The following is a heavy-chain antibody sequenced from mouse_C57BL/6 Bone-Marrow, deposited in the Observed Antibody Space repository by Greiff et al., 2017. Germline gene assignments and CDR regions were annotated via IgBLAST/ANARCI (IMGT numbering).Heavy chain of an antibody. J-gene: IGHJ1*03. V-gene: IGHV1-63*01. D-gene: IGHD2-1*01. CDR3: ARRYYGNWYFDV. Sequence: QVQLQQSGAELVRPGTSVKMSCKASGYTFPNYWIGWAKQRPGHGLEWIGDIYPGGGYTNYNEKFKGKATLTADKSSSTAYLQFSSLTSEDSAIYYCARRYYGNWYFDVWGTGTTVTVSS. CDR2: IYPGGGYT. CDR1: GYTFPNYW.